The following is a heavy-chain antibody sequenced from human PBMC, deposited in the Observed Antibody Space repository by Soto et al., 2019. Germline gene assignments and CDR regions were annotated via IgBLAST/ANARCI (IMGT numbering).Heavy chain of an antibody. J-gene: IGHJ6*02. D-gene: IGHD6-13*01. CDR3: AREAAGRSGMGGMDV. V-gene: IGHV3-30-3*01. CDR2: ISYDGSNK. CDR1: GFTFSSYA. Sequence: QVQLVESGGGVVQPGRSLRLSCAASGFTFSSYAMHWVRQAPGKGLEWVAVISYDGSNKYYADSVKGRFTISRDNSKNTPYRQMNSLRAEDTAVYYCAREAAGRSGMGGMDVWGQGTTVTVSS.